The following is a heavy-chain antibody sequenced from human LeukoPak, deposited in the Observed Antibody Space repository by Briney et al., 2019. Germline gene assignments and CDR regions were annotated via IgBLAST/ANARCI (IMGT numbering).Heavy chain of an antibody. Sequence: SSETLSLTCTVSGGSISSSSYYWGWIRQPPGKGLEWIGSIYYSGSTYYNPSLKSRVTISVDTSKNQFSLKLSSVTAADTAVYYCARVYTMVRGVIWFDPWGQGTLVTVSS. CDR1: GGSISSSSYY. CDR3: ARVYTMVRGVIWFDP. J-gene: IGHJ5*02. D-gene: IGHD3-10*01. V-gene: IGHV4-39*07. CDR2: IYYSGST.